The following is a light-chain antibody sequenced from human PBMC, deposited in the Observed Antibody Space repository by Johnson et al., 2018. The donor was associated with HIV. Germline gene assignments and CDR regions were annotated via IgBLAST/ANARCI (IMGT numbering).Light chain of an antibody. V-gene: IGLV1-51*02. Sequence: QSVLTQPPSVSAAPGQKVTISCSGSSANIGNNYVSWYQQLPGTAPKLLIYETNKRPSGIPDRFSGSTSGTSATLGITGLPTGAEADEYCGTFDSSLSAGGVFGTGTKVTVL. CDR3: GTFDSSLSAGGV. CDR2: ETN. J-gene: IGLJ1*01. CDR1: SANIGNNY.